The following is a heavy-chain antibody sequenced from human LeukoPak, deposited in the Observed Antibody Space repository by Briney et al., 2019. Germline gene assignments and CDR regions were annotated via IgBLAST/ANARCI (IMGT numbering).Heavy chain of an antibody. J-gene: IGHJ4*01. CDR1: GGSITVYY. Sequence: SETLSLTCSVSGGSITVYYWNWIRQSPGKGLEWIGSISYSGSTNYNPSLKSRVTISIDTSKNRFSLKVSSVIAADTAMYYCARGGSRSYTSSTLDYWGHGTLVTVSS. CDR3: ARGGSRSYTSSTLDY. D-gene: IGHD6-6*01. CDR2: ISYSGST. V-gene: IGHV4-59*12.